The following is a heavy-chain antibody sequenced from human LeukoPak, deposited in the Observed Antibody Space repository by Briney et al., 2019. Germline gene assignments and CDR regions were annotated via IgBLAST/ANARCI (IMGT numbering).Heavy chain of an antibody. CDR1: GGTFSSYA. CDR3: ARDGSITMVRGDGFDY. D-gene: IGHD3-10*01. J-gene: IGHJ4*02. Sequence: GASVKVSCKASGGTFSSYAISWVRQAPGQGLEWMGGIIPIFGTANYAQKFQGRVTITADESTSTAYMELSSLRSEDTAVYYCARDGSITMVRGDGFDYWGQGTLVTVSS. CDR2: IIPIFGTA. V-gene: IGHV1-69*13.